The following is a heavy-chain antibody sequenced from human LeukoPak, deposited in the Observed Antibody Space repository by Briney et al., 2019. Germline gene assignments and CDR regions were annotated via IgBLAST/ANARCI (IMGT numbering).Heavy chain of an antibody. CDR3: ARYLYGDSAFYFDY. Sequence: SGPALVKPTQTLTLTCTFSGFSLTTSGVGVGWIRQPPGKALEWLALITWDDDKYYSTSLKTRLTISKDTSRNQVVLRMTNMDPVDTATYYCARYLYGDSAFYFDYWGQGALVTVSS. V-gene: IGHV2-70*01. J-gene: IGHJ4*02. CDR2: ITWDDDK. D-gene: IGHD4-17*01. CDR1: GFSLTTSGVG.